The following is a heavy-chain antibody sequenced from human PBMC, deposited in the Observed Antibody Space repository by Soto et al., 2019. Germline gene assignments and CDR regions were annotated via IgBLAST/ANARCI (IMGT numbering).Heavy chain of an antibody. J-gene: IGHJ6*03. CDR1: GGSISSGGYY. V-gene: IGHV4-31*03. D-gene: IGHD4-4*01. Sequence: SETLSHTCTVSGGSISSGGYYWSWIRQHPGKGLEWIGYIYYSGSTYYNPSLKSRVTISVDTSKNQLSLKLSSVTAADTAVYYCASTGKGAATLFCHYRYIVVRCKGTTVTVSS. CDR2: IYYSGST. CDR3: ASTGKGAATLFCHYRYIVV.